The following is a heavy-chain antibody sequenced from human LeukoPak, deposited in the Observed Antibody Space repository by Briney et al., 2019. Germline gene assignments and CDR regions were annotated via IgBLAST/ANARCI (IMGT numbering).Heavy chain of an antibody. Sequence: ASVKVSCKASGYTFTSYDINWVRQATGQGLEWMGWMNPNSGNTGYAQKFQGRVTMTRDTSISTAYMELSRLRSDDTAVYYCARGSTVTTIPYFYYFMDVWGKGTTVTVSS. V-gene: IGHV1-8*02. CDR2: MNPNSGNT. D-gene: IGHD4-17*01. CDR1: GYTFTSYD. CDR3: ARGSTVTTIPYFYYFMDV. J-gene: IGHJ6*03.